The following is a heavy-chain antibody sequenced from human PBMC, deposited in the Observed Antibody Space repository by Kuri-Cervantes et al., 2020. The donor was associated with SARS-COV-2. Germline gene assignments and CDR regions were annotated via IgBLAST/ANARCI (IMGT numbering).Heavy chain of an antibody. D-gene: IGHD1-26*01. Sequence: GESLKISCAASGFTFSTFAMTWVRQAPGRGLEWVSALSGDGSATYYADSVRGRFTVSRDNSKDTLFLQMNSLRADDTCIFYCARDDGLSVGGPAFDLWGQGTMVTVSS. CDR2: LSGDGSAT. CDR3: ARDDGLSVGGPAFDL. J-gene: IGHJ3*01. CDR1: GFTFSTFA. V-gene: IGHV3-23*01.